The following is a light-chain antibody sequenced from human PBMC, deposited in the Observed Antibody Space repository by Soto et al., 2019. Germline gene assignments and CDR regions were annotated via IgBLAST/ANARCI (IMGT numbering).Light chain of an antibody. CDR3: SSYASDSSLV. CDR2: EVS. V-gene: IGLV2-14*01. CDR1: SSDVGIYKY. Sequence: QSALTQPASVSGSPGQSITISCTGSSSDVGIYKYVSWYQQHPGTAPRLMIYEVSNRPSGVSNRFSGSKSGNTASLTISGLQAEDEADYYCSSYASDSSLVFGGGTK. J-gene: IGLJ3*02.